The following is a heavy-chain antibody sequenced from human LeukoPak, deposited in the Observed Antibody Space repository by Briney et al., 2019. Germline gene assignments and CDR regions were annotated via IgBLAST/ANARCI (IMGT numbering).Heavy chain of an antibody. CDR2: MNPNSGNT. J-gene: IGHJ5*02. Sequence: ASVKVSCKASGYTFTSYDINWVRQATGQGLEWMGWMNPNSGNTGYAQKFQGRVTMTRNTSISTAHMELSSLRSEDTAVYYCARSGEGVVVTSDWFDPWGQGTLVTVSS. D-gene: IGHD2-21*02. V-gene: IGHV1-8*01. CDR3: ARSGEGVVVTSDWFDP. CDR1: GYTFTSYD.